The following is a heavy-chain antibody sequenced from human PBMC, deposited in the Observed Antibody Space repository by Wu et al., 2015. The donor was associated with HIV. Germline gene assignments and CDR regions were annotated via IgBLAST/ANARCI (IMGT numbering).Heavy chain of an antibody. Sequence: QVQLVQSEAEVKKPGSSVKVSCKGSGGTFSRNAISWVRQAPGQGLEWMGGIIPFFGIANYAQNFQGRVTITVDDSTSTAYMQLNSLRSEDTAVFYCATTNRDQLPDTNDTFDVWGQGTMVTVSS. D-gene: IGHD1-14*01. CDR3: ATTNRDQLPDTNDTFDV. CDR2: IIPFFGIA. J-gene: IGHJ3*01. V-gene: IGHV1-69*12. CDR1: GGTFSRNA.